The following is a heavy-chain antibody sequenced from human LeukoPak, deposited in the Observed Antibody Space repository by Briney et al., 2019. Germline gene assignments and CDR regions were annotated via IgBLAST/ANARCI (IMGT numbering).Heavy chain of an antibody. V-gene: IGHV1-69*06. Sequence: ASVKVSCKASGGTFSSYAIRWVRQAPGQGLEWMGGIIPIFGTTNYAQKFQDRVTITADKSTSTAYMELSSLRSEDTAVYYCARVVGLTGYSSSWYSGYYYYMDVWGKGTTVTVSS. D-gene: IGHD6-13*01. CDR2: IIPIFGTT. CDR1: GGTFSSYA. CDR3: ARVVGLTGYSSSWYSGYYYYMDV. J-gene: IGHJ6*03.